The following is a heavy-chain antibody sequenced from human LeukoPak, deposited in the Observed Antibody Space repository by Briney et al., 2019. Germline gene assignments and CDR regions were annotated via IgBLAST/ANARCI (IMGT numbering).Heavy chain of an antibody. V-gene: IGHV3-21*01. D-gene: IGHD3-9*01. Sequence: GGSLRLSCAASGFTFSSYSMNWVRQAPGKGLEWVSSISSSSSYIYYADSVKGRFTISRDNAKNSLYLQMNSLRAEDTAVYYCARDLGPDDIPSPQDYWGQGTLVTVSS. J-gene: IGHJ4*02. CDR2: ISSSSSYI. CDR1: GFTFSSYS. CDR3: ARDLGPDDIPSPQDY.